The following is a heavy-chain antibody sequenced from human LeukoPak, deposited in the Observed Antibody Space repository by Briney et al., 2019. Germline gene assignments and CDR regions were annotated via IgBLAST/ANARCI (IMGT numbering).Heavy chain of an antibody. CDR3: ARVTYGSGTYGAFDY. V-gene: IGHV1-69*06. CDR2: IIPIFGTA. J-gene: IGHJ4*02. Sequence: SVKVSCKASGGTFSSYAISWVRQAPGQGLEWMGGIIPIFGTANYAQKFQGRVTITADKSTSTAYMELSSLRAEDTAVYYCARVTYGSGTYGAFDYWGQGTLVTVSS. D-gene: IGHD3-10*01. CDR1: GGTFSSYA.